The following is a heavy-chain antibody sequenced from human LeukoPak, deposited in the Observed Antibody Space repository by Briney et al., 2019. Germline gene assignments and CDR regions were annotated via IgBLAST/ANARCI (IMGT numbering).Heavy chain of an antibody. Sequence: SETLSLTCTVSGNSISSGDNYWSWIRQPAGKGLEWIGRIYTSGSTNYNPSLKSRVTISGDTSKNQFSLRLSSVTAADTAVYYCARSGCSSTSCYQADYWGQGTLVTVSS. CDR3: ARSGCSSTSCYQADY. J-gene: IGHJ4*02. CDR2: IYTSGST. CDR1: GNSISSGDNY. V-gene: IGHV4-61*02. D-gene: IGHD2-2*01.